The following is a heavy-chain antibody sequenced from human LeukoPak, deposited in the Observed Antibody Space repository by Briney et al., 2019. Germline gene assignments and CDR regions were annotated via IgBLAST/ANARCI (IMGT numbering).Heavy chain of an antibody. V-gene: IGHV5-51*01. Sequence: GESLKISCKASGYSFTNYWIGWVRQMPGKGLEWMGIIYPGNSETRYSPSFLGQVTISADTSPSTAYLQWSTVTASDTAVYYFARHPHSGRPSYDYGMDVWGQGTTVTVSS. D-gene: IGHD2-15*01. J-gene: IGHJ6*02. CDR2: IYPGNSET. CDR1: GYSFTNYW. CDR3: ARHPHSGRPSYDYGMDV.